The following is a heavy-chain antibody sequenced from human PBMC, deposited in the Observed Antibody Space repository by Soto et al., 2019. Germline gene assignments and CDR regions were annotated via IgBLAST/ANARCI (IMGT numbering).Heavy chain of an antibody. J-gene: IGHJ4*02. D-gene: IGHD4-17*01. Sequence: QVTLKESGPVLVKPTETLTLTCTVSGFSLTNSKMGVAWIRQPPGEALEWLAHLFSNDKKSYSTSLRSRLAISQDASRGQVVLSLTNMGPLDTATYFCARIDEYGSSDWGQGIRVTVFS. V-gene: IGHV2-26*01. CDR2: LFSNDKK. CDR1: GFSLTNSKMG. CDR3: ARIDEYGSSD.